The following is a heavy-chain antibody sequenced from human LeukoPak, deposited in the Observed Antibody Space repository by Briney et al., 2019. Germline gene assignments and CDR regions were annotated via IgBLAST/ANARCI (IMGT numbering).Heavy chain of an antibody. Sequence: PSETLSLTCTVSGGSLNNYYWGWIRQATGKGLEWIGYSYFSGSTSYNSSLKSRVTISVDTSKNQFSLKVSSVTAEDTAIYYCVRHGESGRHHAYFDYWGQGALVTVSS. CDR1: GGSLNNYY. J-gene: IGHJ4*02. CDR3: VRHGESGRHHAYFDY. D-gene: IGHD3-10*01. CDR2: SYFSGST. V-gene: IGHV4-59*08.